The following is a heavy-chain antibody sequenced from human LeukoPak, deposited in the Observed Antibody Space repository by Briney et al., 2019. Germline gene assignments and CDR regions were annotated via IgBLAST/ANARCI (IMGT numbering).Heavy chain of an antibody. D-gene: IGHD6-13*01. J-gene: IGHJ4*02. CDR3: ARDLGSSWEETDY. CDR1: GGTFSSYA. CDR2: IIPIFGTA. Sequence: SVKVSCKASGGTFSSYAISRVRQAPGQGLEWMGGIIPIFGTANYAQKFQDRVTITADESTSTAYMELSSLRSEDTAVYYCARDLGSSWEETDYWGQGTLVTVSS. V-gene: IGHV1-69*01.